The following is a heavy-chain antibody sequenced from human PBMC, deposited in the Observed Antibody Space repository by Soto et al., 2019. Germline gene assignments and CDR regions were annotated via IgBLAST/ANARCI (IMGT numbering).Heavy chain of an antibody. V-gene: IGHV3-9*01. Sequence: GESLRLSCAASGFTFSDYYMSWIRQAPGKGLEWVSGISWNSGSIGYADSVKGRFTISRDNAKNSLYLQMNSLRAEETALYYCAKDRIAQGGFDPWGQGTLVTVSS. D-gene: IGHD3-16*01. CDR1: GFTFSDYY. CDR2: ISWNSGSI. J-gene: IGHJ5*02. CDR3: AKDRIAQGGFDP.